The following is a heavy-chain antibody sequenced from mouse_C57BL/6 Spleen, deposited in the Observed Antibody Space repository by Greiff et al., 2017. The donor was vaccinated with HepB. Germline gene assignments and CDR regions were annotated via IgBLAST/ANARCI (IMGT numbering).Heavy chain of an antibody. CDR2: IWSGGST. CDR3: ARAMMVTTWYYYAMDY. V-gene: IGHV2-2*01. D-gene: IGHD2-3*01. J-gene: IGHJ4*01. CDR1: GFSLTSYG. Sequence: QVQLQQSGPGLVQPSQSLSITCTVSGFSLTSYGVHWVRQSPGKGLEWLGVIWSGGSTDYNAAFISRLSISKDNSKSQVFFKMNSLQADDTAIYYCARAMMVTTWYYYAMDYWGQGTSVTVSS.